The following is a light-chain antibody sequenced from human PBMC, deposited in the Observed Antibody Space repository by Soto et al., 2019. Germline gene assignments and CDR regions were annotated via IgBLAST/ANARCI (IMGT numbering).Light chain of an antibody. CDR2: GAS. CDR1: QSVRSNN. CDR3: QQYGRSPFT. V-gene: IGKV3-20*01. J-gene: IGKJ3*01. Sequence: EIVLTQSPGTLSLSPGERATLSCRASQSVRSNNLSWYQQRPGQAPRVVIYGASTRATGIPERFSGSGSGTDFTLTISRLEPEEFAVYYCQQYGRSPFTFGPGTKVDIK.